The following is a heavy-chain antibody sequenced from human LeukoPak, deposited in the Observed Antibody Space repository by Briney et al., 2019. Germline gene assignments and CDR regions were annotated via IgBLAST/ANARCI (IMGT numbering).Heavy chain of an antibody. J-gene: IGHJ4*02. CDR1: GFSFDDYG. CDR3: GKAQTPLYAGYLDY. Sequence: GGSLRLSCAASGFSFDDYGMCWVRPAPGKGLEWVSGINWNGGSTGYADSVKGRFTISRDNAKNSLYLQMKSLRAEDTAVYYCGKAQTPLYAGYLDYWGQGTLVTVSS. V-gene: IGHV3-20*04. CDR2: INWNGGST. D-gene: IGHD2-8*01.